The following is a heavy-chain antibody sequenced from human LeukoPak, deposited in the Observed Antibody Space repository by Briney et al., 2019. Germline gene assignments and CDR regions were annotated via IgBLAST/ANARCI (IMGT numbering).Heavy chain of an antibody. D-gene: IGHD3-9*01. CDR3: ARGTFDWLSAFDY. CDR2: ISSSSSTI. J-gene: IGHJ4*02. V-gene: IGHV3-48*04. CDR1: GFTFSRYS. Sequence: PGGSLRLSCAASGFTFSRYSMVWVRQAPGKGLEWVSSISSSSSTIYYADSVKGRFTISRDNAKNSLYLQMNSLRAEDTAVYYCARGTFDWLSAFDYWGQGTLVTVSS.